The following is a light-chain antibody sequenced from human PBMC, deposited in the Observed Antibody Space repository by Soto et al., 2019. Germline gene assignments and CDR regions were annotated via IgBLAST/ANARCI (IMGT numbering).Light chain of an antibody. CDR3: QHYNDWRWT. CDR2: GAS. V-gene: IGKV3-15*01. Sequence: EIVMTQSPATLSVSPGEGATLSCRASQSISSKLAWYQQKPGQAPRLLIYGASTRATGVPARFSGSGSGTESTLSISSLQSEDLAVYYCQHYNDWRWTFGQGTKVEIK. J-gene: IGKJ1*01. CDR1: QSISSK.